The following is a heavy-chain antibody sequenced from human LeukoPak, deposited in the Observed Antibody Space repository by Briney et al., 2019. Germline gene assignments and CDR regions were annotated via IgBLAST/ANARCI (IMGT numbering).Heavy chain of an antibody. V-gene: IGHV4-59*01. Sequence: SETLSLTCTVSGGSISSYYWSWIRQPPGKGLEWIGYIYYSGSTNYNPSLKSRVTISVDTSKNQFSLKLSSVTAADTAVYYCARATSSGWYVADYWGQGTLVTVSS. CDR1: GGSISSYY. CDR2: IYYSGST. D-gene: IGHD6-19*01. J-gene: IGHJ4*02. CDR3: ARATSSGWYVADY.